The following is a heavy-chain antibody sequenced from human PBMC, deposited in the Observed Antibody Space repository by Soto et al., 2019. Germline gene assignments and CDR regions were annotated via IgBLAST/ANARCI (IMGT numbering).Heavy chain of an antibody. CDR1: GDSISSRSYY. J-gene: IGHJ4*02. Sequence: SETLSLTCTVTGDSISSRSYYWGWIRQPPGKGLEWIGSIYHSGRTYYNPSLKSRVSISIDTSKNQFSLKLSSVTAADTALYYCVRQQTTVVTQDYYDYWSQGALVTVSS. CDR2: IYHSGRT. D-gene: IGHD2-21*02. V-gene: IGHV4-39*01. CDR3: VRQQTTVVTQDYYDY.